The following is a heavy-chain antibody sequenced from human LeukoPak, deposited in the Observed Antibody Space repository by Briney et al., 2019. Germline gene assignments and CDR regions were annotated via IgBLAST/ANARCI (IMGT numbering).Heavy chain of an antibody. CDR3: TNQGGLWFGELLINYYMDV. CDR1: GFTFSGSA. Sequence: GGSLRLSCAASGFTFSGSAMHWVRQASGKGLEWVGRIRSKANSYATAYAASVKGRFTISRDDSKNTAYLQMNSLKTEDTAVYYCTNQGGLWFGELLINYYMDVWGKGTTVTVSS. V-gene: IGHV3-73*01. J-gene: IGHJ6*03. D-gene: IGHD3-10*01. CDR2: IRSKANSYAT.